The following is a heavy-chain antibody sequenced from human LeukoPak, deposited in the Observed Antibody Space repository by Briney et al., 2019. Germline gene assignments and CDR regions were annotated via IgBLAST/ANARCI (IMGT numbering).Heavy chain of an antibody. CDR1: GGSISSGSYY. D-gene: IGHD5-24*01. J-gene: IGHJ4*02. Sequence: PSETLSLTCTISGGSISSGSYYWSWIRQPAGKGLEWIGRIYTSGSTNYNPSLKSRVTISVDTSKNQFSLKLSSVTAADTAVYYCARDEEDGYNSGIDYWGQGTLVTVSS. V-gene: IGHV4-61*02. CDR2: IYTSGST. CDR3: ARDEEDGYNSGIDY.